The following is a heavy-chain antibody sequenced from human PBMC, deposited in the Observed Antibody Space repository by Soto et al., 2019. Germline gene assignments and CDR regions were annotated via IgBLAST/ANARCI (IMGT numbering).Heavy chain of an antibody. V-gene: IGHV4-39*01. J-gene: IGHJ6*02. CDR3: ARLGIWFGEGYGMDV. CDR1: GGSISSSSYY. CDR2: IYYSGST. D-gene: IGHD3-10*01. Sequence: PSETLSLTCTVSGGSISSSSYYWGWIRQPPGKGLEWIGSIYYSGSTYYNPSLKSRVTISVDTSKNQFSLKLSSVTAADTAVYYCARLGIWFGEGYGMDVWGQGTTVTVSS.